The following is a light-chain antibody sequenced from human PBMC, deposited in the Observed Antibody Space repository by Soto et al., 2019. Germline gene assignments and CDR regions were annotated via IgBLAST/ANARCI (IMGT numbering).Light chain of an antibody. J-gene: IGKJ5*01. CDR3: QQYGSLPIT. Sequence: EILMTQSPATLSVSPGAGAPLSCRASQSVGSNLAWYQQKPGQAPRLLIYDEYSRATGSPDTFSGSGSGTDFTLTISRLEPEDFAVYYCQQYGSLPITFGQGTRLEIK. CDR1: QSVGSN. V-gene: IGKV3-20*01. CDR2: DEY.